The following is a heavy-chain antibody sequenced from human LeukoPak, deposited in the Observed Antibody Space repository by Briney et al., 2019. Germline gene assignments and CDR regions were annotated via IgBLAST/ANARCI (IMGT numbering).Heavy chain of an antibody. J-gene: IGHJ1*01. CDR1: GYTFTNYG. Sequence: ASVKVSCKPSGYTFTNYGMHWVRQAPGQRLEWMGWINGGNGNAKYSQNFQGRVTIIRDTSACTAYMELSSLRSEDTAVYYCARVPLHDSSGHYYPHWGQGTLVTVSS. D-gene: IGHD3-22*01. CDR2: INGGNGNA. CDR3: ARVPLHDSSGHYYPH. V-gene: IGHV1-3*01.